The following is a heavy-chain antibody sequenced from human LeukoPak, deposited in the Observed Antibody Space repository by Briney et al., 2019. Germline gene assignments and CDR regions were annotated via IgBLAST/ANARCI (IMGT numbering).Heavy chain of an antibody. V-gene: IGHV3-23*01. CDR3: AKGSYYDSSGSFYFDY. Sequence: GGSLRLSCAASGFTFSNYAMNWVRQAPGKGLEWVSTISGSGGSTYYADSVKGRFTISRDNSKNTLYLQMNSLRAEDTAVYYCAKGSYYDSSGSFYFDYWGQGTLVTVSS. CDR2: ISGSGGST. J-gene: IGHJ4*02. D-gene: IGHD3-22*01. CDR1: GFTFSNYA.